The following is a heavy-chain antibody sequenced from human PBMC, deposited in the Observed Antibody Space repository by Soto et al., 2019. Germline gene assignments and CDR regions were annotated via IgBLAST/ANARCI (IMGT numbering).Heavy chain of an antibody. CDR1: GYTFTSYD. Sequence: ASVKVSCKASGYTFTSYDINWVRQATGQGLEWMGWMNPNSGNTGYAQKFQGRVTMTRNTSISTAYMELTSLRSDDTAVYYCARTRGYSYGYADYCGEGTMVTVSS. D-gene: IGHD5-18*01. CDR2: MNPNSGNT. J-gene: IGHJ4*02. CDR3: ARTRGYSYGYADY. V-gene: IGHV1-8*01.